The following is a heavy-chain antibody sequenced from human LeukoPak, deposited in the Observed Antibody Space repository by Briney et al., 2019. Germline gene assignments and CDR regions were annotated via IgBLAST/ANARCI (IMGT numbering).Heavy chain of an antibody. D-gene: IGHD3-22*01. V-gene: IGHV4-39*01. CDR2: IYYSGRT. Sequence: SETLPLTCSVSGDSVSRSDSYWDWIRQPPGKGLEWIGTIYYSGRTYYSPSLKSRVTMSVDPSNNQFSLNLRSVTAADTALYYCARRRYYDGSGYLEWGQGTLLSVSS. CDR1: GDSVSRSDSY. CDR3: ARRRYYDGSGYLE. J-gene: IGHJ1*01.